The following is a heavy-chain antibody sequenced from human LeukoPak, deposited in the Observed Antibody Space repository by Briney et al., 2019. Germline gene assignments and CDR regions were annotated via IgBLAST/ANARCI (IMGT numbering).Heavy chain of an antibody. Sequence: SETLSLTCTVSGGSISTHYWSWLRQPPGKGLEYIGFIYSSGSTNYNPSLKSRVTMSLDTSKNQFSLKLSSVTAADTAVYYCARSIFGATSNPYYFDYWGQGTLVTVSS. V-gene: IGHV4-59*08. D-gene: IGHD3-3*01. CDR2: IYSSGST. CDR3: ARSIFGATSNPYYFDY. J-gene: IGHJ4*02. CDR1: GGSISTHY.